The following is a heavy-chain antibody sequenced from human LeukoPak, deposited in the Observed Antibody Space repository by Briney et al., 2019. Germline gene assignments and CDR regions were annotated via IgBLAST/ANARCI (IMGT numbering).Heavy chain of an antibody. J-gene: IGHJ3*02. V-gene: IGHV3-7*01. D-gene: IGHD4-17*01. Sequence: GGSLRLSCAASGFIFDDFSLSWVRQAPGKGLEWVANIKQDGSEKYHVDSVKGRFTISRDNAKNPLYLQMNSLRAEDTAVYYCARDLEDYRDYGLPNAFDIWGQGTMVTVSS. CDR3: ARDLEDYRDYGLPNAFDI. CDR1: GFIFDDFS. CDR2: IKQDGSEK.